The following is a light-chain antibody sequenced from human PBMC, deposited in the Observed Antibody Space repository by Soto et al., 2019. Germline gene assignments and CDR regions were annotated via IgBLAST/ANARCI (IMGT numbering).Light chain of an antibody. J-gene: IGKJ3*01. CDR3: QQYASSPPIT. Sequence: IVVTRSPGALSFSPGERSAVSCSASQCVSSSYLAWYQQKPGQAPRLLIYGASSRATGIPDRFSGSGSGTDFTLTISRLEPEDFAVYYCQQYASSPPITFGAGTKVDIK. CDR2: GAS. V-gene: IGKV3-20*01. CDR1: QCVSSSY.